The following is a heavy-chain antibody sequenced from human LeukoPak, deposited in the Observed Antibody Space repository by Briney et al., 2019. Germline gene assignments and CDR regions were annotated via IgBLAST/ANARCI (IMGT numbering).Heavy chain of an antibody. CDR3: AKHDRRSVAGSVGVDY. D-gene: IGHD6-19*01. J-gene: IGHJ4*02. CDR1: GYTFSNYA. CDR2: ISGSGGST. V-gene: IGHV3-23*01. Sequence: GRSLRLSCVASGYTFSNYAMSWVRQARGKGLEWVSGISGSGGSTYNADSVKGRFTISRDNSKNTLYLQMSSLRAEDTAVYYCAKHDRRSVAGSVGVDYWGQGTLVTVSS.